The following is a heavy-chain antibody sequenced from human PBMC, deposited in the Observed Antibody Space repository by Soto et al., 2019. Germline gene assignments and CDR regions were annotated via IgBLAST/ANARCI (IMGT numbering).Heavy chain of an antibody. J-gene: IGHJ4*02. Sequence: GGSLRLSCVASGFTFNIYWMHWVRQAPGKGLEWVSAISDNGVGTYYTDSVKGLFTISRDNSKNTLFLQMNSLRAEDTAVYYCARGFCGSSTCSRGYFDYWGQGALVTVSS. D-gene: IGHD2-2*01. V-gene: IGHV3-23*01. CDR2: ISDNGVGT. CDR3: ARGFCGSSTCSRGYFDY. CDR1: GFTFNIYW.